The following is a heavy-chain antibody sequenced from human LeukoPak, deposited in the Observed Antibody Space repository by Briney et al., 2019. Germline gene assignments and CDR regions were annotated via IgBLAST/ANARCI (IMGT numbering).Heavy chain of an antibody. CDR1: GYTFTDYY. CDR2: INPNTGGT. V-gene: IGHV1-2*02. Sequence: ASVKVSCKASGYTFTDYYIHWVRQAPGQGLEWMGWINPNTGGTLYAQKFQGRVTMTRDTSISTVYMELSRLRSDDTAVYYCARHSSYYDSSGYYYFDYWGQGTLVTVSS. CDR3: ARHSSYYDSSGYYYFDY. J-gene: IGHJ4*02. D-gene: IGHD3-22*01.